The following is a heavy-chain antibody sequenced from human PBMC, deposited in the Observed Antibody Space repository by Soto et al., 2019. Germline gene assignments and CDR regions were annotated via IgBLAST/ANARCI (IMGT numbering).Heavy chain of an antibody. J-gene: IGHJ5*02. CDR2: IYYSGST. D-gene: IGHD1-26*01. Sequence: SETLSLTCTVSGGSVSSGSYYWSWIRQPPGKGLEWIGYIYYSGSTNYNPSLKSRVTISVDTSKNQFSLKLSSVTAADTAVYYCARAVAGRISGWFDPWGQGTLVTVSS. CDR3: ARAVAGRISGWFDP. V-gene: IGHV4-61*01. CDR1: GGSVSSGSYY.